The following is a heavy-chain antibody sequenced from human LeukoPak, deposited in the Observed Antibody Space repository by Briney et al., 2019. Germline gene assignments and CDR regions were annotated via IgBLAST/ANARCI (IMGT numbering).Heavy chain of an antibody. V-gene: IGHV3-11*01. D-gene: IGHD1-20*01. J-gene: IGHJ4*02. CDR3: ARRRYNWNAIDY. CDR2: ISSSGSTL. Sequence: GGSLRLSCAASGFTFSDYYMSWIRQAPGKGLEWVSHISSSGSTLYYADSVKGRITISRDNAKNSLYLQMNSLRAEDTAVYYCARRRYNWNAIDYWGQGTLVTVSS. CDR1: GFTFSDYY.